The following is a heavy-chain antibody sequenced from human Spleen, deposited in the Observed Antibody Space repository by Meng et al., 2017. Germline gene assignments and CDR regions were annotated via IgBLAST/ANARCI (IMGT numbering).Heavy chain of an antibody. D-gene: IGHD6-13*01. V-gene: IGHV2-5*02. Sequence: IPLKESGPTPVKPTETLTLTCTFSGFSLSTSGVGVGWIRQPPGKALEWLVVIYWDNDKRYSPSLKSRLTITKDTAKNQVVLAMTNMDPADTATYYCAHRSSYSSTWDTPIFDYWGQGTLVTVSS. CDR1: GFSLSTSGVG. J-gene: IGHJ4*02. CDR2: IYWDNDK. CDR3: AHRSSYSSTWDTPIFDY.